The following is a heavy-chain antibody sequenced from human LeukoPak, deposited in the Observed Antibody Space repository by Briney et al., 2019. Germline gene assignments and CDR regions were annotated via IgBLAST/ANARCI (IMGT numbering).Heavy chain of an antibody. Sequence: GESLRISCKGSGYSFTSHWISWVRQVPGKGLEWVGRIAPSDSYTNYSPSFQGHVTISADKSINTAYLQWSSLKASDTAMYYCARHLRAYSSSWYFDYWGQGTLVTVSS. J-gene: IGHJ4*02. CDR1: GYSFTSHW. CDR3: ARHLRAYSSSWYFDY. CDR2: IAPSDSYT. V-gene: IGHV5-10-1*01. D-gene: IGHD6-13*01.